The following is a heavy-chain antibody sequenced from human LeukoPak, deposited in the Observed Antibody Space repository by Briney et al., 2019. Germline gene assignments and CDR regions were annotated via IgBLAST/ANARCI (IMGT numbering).Heavy chain of an antibody. D-gene: IGHD3-16*01. CDR3: GGVGY. V-gene: IGHV3-30*03. CDR1: GFTLSDYS. J-gene: IGHJ4*02. Sequence: GGSLRLSCVASGFTLSDYSMHWVRQAPGKGLEWVAVTSYDRSNSYYADSVKGRFTISRDNPKNTLYLQMSSLRTEDTAVYYCGGVGYWGQGTLVTVSS. CDR2: TSYDRSNS.